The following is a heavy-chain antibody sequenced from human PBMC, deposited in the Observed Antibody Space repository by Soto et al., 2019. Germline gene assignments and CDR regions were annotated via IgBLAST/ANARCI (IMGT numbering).Heavy chain of an antibody. CDR1: GGSISSGGSY. J-gene: IGHJ4*02. D-gene: IGHD3-3*01. CDR3: SRAPDTPPIFGVVRPYFFDF. V-gene: IGHV4-31*03. CDR2: IFYSDSF. Sequence: QVQLQESGPGLVKSSQTLSLTCTVSGGSISSGGSYWSWIRQRPGKGLEWIGYIFYSDSFYYTPSLKGRVVILADTSKNQITLKLSTVTDADKAVYYCSRAPDTPPIFGVVRPYFFDFWGQVTLVTVSS.